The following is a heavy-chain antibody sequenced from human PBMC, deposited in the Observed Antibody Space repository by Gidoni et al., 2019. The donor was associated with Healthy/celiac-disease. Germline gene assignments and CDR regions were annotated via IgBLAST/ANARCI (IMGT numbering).Heavy chain of an antibody. CDR1: GFTFSSYG. CDR2: ISYDGSNK. V-gene: IGHV3-30*18. J-gene: IGHJ4*02. D-gene: IGHD3-22*01. CDR3: AKDLGKDSSGCLGY. Sequence: QVQLVESGGGVVQPGRSLRLSCAASGFTFSSYGMHWVRQAPGKGLEWVAVISYDGSNKYYADSVKGRFTISRDNSKNTLYLQMNSLRAEDTAVYYCAKDLGKDSSGCLGYWGQGTLVTVSS.